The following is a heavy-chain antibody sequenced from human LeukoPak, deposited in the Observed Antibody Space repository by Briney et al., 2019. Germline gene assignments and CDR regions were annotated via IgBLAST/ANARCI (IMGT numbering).Heavy chain of an antibody. CDR1: GFTFSSYS. CDR3: ARLYYYDSSGYSD. V-gene: IGHV3-48*01. J-gene: IGHJ4*02. D-gene: IGHD3-22*01. CDR2: ISSSSSTI. Sequence: GGSLRLSCAASGFTFSSYSMNWVRQAPGKGLEWVSYISSSSSTIYYADSVKGRFTISRDNAKNSLYLQMNSLRAEDTAVYYCARLYYYDSSGYSDWGQGTLVTVSS.